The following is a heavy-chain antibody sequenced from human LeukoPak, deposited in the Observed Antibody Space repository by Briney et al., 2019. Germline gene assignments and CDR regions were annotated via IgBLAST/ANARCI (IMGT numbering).Heavy chain of an antibody. Sequence: GGSLRLSCAASGFSFSTHGLNWVRQAPGKGLEWLSYISFSSSTIYYADSVKGRFTISRDNSKNTLYLQMNSLRVGDTAVYYCAKSFGYSRSWFDNWGQGTLVTVSS. CDR2: ISFSSSTI. V-gene: IGHV3-48*01. D-gene: IGHD6-13*01. CDR1: GFSFSTHG. J-gene: IGHJ4*02. CDR3: AKSFGYSRSWFDN.